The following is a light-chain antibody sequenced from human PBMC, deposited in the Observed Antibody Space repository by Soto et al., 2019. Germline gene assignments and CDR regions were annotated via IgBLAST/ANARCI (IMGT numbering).Light chain of an antibody. Sequence: EIVLTYSPGTLSLCPWEIATLSCRASQSVSSNFLAWYQQKPVQAPRLLIYGASKRATGIPDRFSGSGSGTDFTLTISRLEPEDFAVYYCQQYNYWPPITFGQGTRLEIK. V-gene: IGKV3-20*01. CDR2: GAS. CDR3: QQYNYWPPIT. J-gene: IGKJ5*01. CDR1: QSVSSNF.